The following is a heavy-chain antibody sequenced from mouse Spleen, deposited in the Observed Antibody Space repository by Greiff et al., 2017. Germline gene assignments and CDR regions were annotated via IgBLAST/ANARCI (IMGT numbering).Heavy chain of an antibody. CDR3: ASPLGRALNAMDY. CDR1: GYTFTEYT. V-gene: IGHV1-18*01. D-gene: IGHD4-1*01. CDR2: INPNNGGT. J-gene: IGHJ4*01. Sequence: EVKLVESGPELVKPGASVKISCKTSGYTFTEYTMHWVKQSHGKSLEWIGGINPNNGGTSYNQKFKGKATLTVDKSSSTAYMELRSLTSEDSAVYYCASPLGRALNAMDYWGQGTSVTVSS.